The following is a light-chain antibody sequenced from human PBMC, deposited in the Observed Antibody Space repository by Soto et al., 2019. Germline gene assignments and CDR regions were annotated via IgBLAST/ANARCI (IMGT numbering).Light chain of an antibody. CDR2: GAS. CDR1: QSVTSDY. V-gene: IGKV3-20*01. CDR3: QHYGHALWA. J-gene: IGKJ1*01. Sequence: EVVVTQSPGTLSLSPGERATLSCRASQSVTSDYLAWYQQKPGQSPRLLMSGASRRATGVPDRFSGSGSETDFTLTISRLEPEDFAVYYCQHYGHALWAFGQGTKVEIK.